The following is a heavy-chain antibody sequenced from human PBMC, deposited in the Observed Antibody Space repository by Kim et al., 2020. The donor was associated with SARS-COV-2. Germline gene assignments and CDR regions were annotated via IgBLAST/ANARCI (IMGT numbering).Heavy chain of an antibody. V-gene: IGHV3-30*03. CDR3: ARVGPMIRAIIRNYYAMDV. CDR2: ISHDGRND. D-gene: IGHD3-10*01. Sequence: GGSLRLSCATSGFTFSSYDMHWVRQAPGKGLEWVATISHDGRNDYYADSVKGRSTISRDKSKNTLFLQISSLRVEDTAVYYCARVGPMIRAIIRNYYAMDVWGHGTTVTVSS. J-gene: IGHJ6*02. CDR1: GFTFSSYD.